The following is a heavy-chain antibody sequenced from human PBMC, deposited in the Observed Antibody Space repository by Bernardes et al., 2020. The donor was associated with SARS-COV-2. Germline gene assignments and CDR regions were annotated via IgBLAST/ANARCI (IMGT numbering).Heavy chain of an antibody. V-gene: IGHV4-59*01. CDR3: ARVRPQYYYGSGSPGVDI. J-gene: IGHJ3*02. Sequence: SKTLYLICTVSGGSISSYYWSWIRQPPGKGLEWIGYIYYSGSTNYNPSLKSRVTISVDTSKNQFSLKLSSVTAADTAVYYCARVRPQYYYGSGSPGVDIWGQGTMVTVSS. CDR2: IYYSGST. CDR1: GGSISSYY. D-gene: IGHD3-10*01.